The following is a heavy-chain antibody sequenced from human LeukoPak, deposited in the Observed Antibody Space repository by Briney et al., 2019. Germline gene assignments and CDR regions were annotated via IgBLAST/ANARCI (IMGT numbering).Heavy chain of an antibody. D-gene: IGHD3-10*01. CDR1: GYTLTDLS. Sequence: ASVKVSCKVSGYTLTDLSMHWVRQAPGKGLEWMGGFDPEDGETIYAQKFQGRVTMTEDTSTDTAYMELSNLRSEDTAVYYCATRGFGGQDYWGQGTLVTVSS. CDR3: ATRGFGGQDY. V-gene: IGHV1-24*01. CDR2: FDPEDGET. J-gene: IGHJ4*02.